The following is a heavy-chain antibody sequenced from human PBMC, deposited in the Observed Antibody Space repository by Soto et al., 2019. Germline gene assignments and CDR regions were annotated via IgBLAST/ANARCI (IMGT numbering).Heavy chain of an antibody. Sequence: ASVKVSCKASGYTLTSYDINWVRQATGQGLEWMGWMNPNSGNTGYAQKFQGRVTMTRNTSISTAYMELSSLRSEDTAVYYCAREGFEGYYYYYMDVWGKGTTVTVSS. CDR3: AREGFEGYYYYYMDV. CDR2: MNPNSGNT. D-gene: IGHD3-9*01. J-gene: IGHJ6*03. CDR1: GYTLTSYD. V-gene: IGHV1-8*01.